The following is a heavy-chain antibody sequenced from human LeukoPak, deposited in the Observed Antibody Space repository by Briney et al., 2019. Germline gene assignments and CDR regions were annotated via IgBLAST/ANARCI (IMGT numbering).Heavy chain of an antibody. Sequence: TGGSLRLSCAASGFTFSSYWMSWVRQAPGKGLEWVANIKQDGSEKYYVDSVKGRFTISRDNAKNSLYLQMNSLRAEDTAVYYCVNYCGGSCNGGFDIWGQGTMVTVSS. CDR1: GFTFSSYW. V-gene: IGHV3-7*02. CDR2: IKQDGSEK. D-gene: IGHD2-15*01. J-gene: IGHJ3*02. CDR3: VNYCGGSCNGGFDI.